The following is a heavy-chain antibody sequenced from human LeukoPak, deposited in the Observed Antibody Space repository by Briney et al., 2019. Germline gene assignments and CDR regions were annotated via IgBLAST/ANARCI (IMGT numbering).Heavy chain of an antibody. CDR1: GDSISRYY. Sequence: SETLSLTCTVSGDSISRYYWSWIRQPPGKGLEWIGYIYYSGSTNYNPSLKSRVTISLDTSKHQFSLKPSSVTAADTAVYYCARGGYTYGFVAKFDSWGQGTLVSVSS. V-gene: IGHV4-59*01. CDR3: ARGGYTYGFVAKFDS. J-gene: IGHJ4*02. CDR2: IYYSGST. D-gene: IGHD5-18*01.